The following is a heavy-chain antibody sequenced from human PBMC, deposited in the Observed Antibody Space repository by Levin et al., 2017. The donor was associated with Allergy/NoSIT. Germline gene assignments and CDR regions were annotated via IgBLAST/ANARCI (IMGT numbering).Heavy chain of an antibody. CDR2: ISYDGSNK. CDR1: GFTFSSYG. D-gene: IGHD5-24*01. V-gene: IGHV3-30*18. Sequence: GGSLRLSCAASGFTFSSYGMHWVRQAPGKGLEWVALISYDGSNKYYADSVKGRFIISRDNSKNTLYLQMNSLRAEDTAVYYCAKRMADYWGQGTLVTVSS. J-gene: IGHJ4*02. CDR3: AKRMADY.